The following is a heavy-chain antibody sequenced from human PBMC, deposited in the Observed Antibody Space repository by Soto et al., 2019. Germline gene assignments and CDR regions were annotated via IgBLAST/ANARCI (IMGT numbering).Heavy chain of an antibody. CDR1: GASITTYY. D-gene: IGHD6-19*01. Sequence: PSETLSLTFDVSGASITTYYWTWIRHAPGKALDXIGNVYQCGRTDFNSSLRSRVTISGDTSKNHFSLNMKSVTAADTAVYYCARRLFGSGWTLDSWGQGALVTVSS. CDR2: VYQCGRT. J-gene: IGHJ4*02. V-gene: IGHV4-59*13. CDR3: ARRLFGSGWTLDS.